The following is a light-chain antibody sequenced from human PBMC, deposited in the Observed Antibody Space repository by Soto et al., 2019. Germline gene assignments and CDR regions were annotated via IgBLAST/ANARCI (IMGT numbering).Light chain of an antibody. CDR1: QSISSW. CDR3: QQYNSYSQWT. J-gene: IGKJ1*01. CDR2: KAS. Sequence: DTQMTQSPSTLSASVGDRFTITCRASQSISSWLAWYQQKPGKAPKLLIYKASSLESGVPSRFSGSGSGTEFTLTISSLQPDDFATYYCQQYNSYSQWTFGQGTKVDIK. V-gene: IGKV1-5*03.